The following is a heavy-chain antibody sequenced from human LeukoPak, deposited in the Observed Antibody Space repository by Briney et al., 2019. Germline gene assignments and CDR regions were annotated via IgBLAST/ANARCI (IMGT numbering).Heavy chain of an antibody. D-gene: IGHD5-18*01. Sequence: GGSLRLSCAASGFIFSSYSMNWVRQAPGKGLEWVLSISSSSSYIYYADSVKGRFTISRDNAKNSLYLQMNSLRAEDTAVYYCARQQGGYGYFPNDYWGQGTLVTVSS. CDR3: ARQQGGYGYFPNDY. V-gene: IGHV3-21*01. CDR1: GFIFSSYS. J-gene: IGHJ4*02. CDR2: ISSSSSYI.